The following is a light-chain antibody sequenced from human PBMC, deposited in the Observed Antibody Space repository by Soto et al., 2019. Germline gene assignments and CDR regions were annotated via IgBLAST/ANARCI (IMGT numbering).Light chain of an antibody. CDR3: QVWDSSSDHPYWV. J-gene: IGLJ3*02. V-gene: IGLV3-21*02. Sequence: SYELTQPPSVSVAPGQTARIACGGNNIGRKSVHWYQQKPGQAPVLVVFDDSDRPSGIPERVYGSNSGNTATLTISRVEAGDEADYYCQVWDSSSDHPYWVFGGGTKLTVL. CDR1: NIGRKS. CDR2: DDS.